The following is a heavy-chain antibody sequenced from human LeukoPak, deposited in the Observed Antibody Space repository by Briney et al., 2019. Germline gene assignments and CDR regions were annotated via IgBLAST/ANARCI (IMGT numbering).Heavy chain of an antibody. CDR3: ARQSPTFNCSSTSCSPLGFDY. J-gene: IGHJ4*02. CDR1: GGSISSSSYY. D-gene: IGHD2-2*01. V-gene: IGHV4-39*01. CDR2: IYYSGST. Sequence: SETLSLTCTVSGGSISSSSYYWGWIRQPPGKGLEWIGSIYYSGSTYYNPSLKSRVTISVDTSKNQFSLKLSSVTAADTAVYYCARQSPTFNCSSTSCSPLGFDYWGQGTLVTVSS.